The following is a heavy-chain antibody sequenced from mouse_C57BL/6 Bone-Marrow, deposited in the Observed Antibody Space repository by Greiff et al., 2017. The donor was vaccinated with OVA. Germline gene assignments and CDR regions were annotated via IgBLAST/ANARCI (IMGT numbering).Heavy chain of an antibody. CDR3: ARKYYGSSPFAY. CDR1: GYTFTSYG. Sequence: QVQLQQSGAELARPGASVKLSCKASGYTFTSYGLSWVKQRTGQGLEWIGEIYPRSGNTYYNEKFKGKATLTADKSSSTAYMELRSLTSEDSAVYFCARKYYGSSPFAYWGQGTLVTVSA. J-gene: IGHJ3*01. D-gene: IGHD1-1*01. CDR2: IYPRSGNT. V-gene: IGHV1-81*01.